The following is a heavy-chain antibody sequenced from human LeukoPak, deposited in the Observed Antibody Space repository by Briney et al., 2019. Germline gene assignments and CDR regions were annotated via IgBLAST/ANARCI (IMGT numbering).Heavy chain of an antibody. CDR2: ISSNGGST. CDR3: VNRGGLLLYFIY. D-gene: IGHD3-22*01. CDR1: GXTFSSYA. V-gene: IGHV3-64D*06. Sequence: GGSLRLSCSASGXTFSSYAVYWVRQAPGKGQEYVSGISSNGGSTYYADSVKGRFTISRDNSKNTLYLQMSSLRAEDTAVYYCVNRGGLLLYFIYWGQGTLVTVSS. J-gene: IGHJ4*02.